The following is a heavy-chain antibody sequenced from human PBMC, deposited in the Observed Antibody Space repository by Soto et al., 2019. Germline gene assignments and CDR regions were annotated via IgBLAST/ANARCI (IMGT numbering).Heavy chain of an antibody. J-gene: IGHJ5*02. V-gene: IGHV4-61*01. D-gene: IGHD3-10*01. CDR2: IYYSGST. CDR1: GGSVSSGSYY. CDR3: ARGPRYGSGSTNWFAP. Sequence: QVQLQESGPGLVKPSETLSLTCTVSGGSVSSGSYYWSWIRQPPGKGLEWIGYIYYSGSTNYNPSLKSRVTISVDTSKNQFSLKLSSVTAADTAVYYCARGPRYGSGSTNWFAPWGQGTLVTVSS.